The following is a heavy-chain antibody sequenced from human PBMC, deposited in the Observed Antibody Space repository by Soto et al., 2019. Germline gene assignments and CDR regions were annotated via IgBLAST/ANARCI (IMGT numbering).Heavy chain of an antibody. CDR1: GGSISSYY. CDR2: IYYSGST. J-gene: IGHJ4*02. Sequence: LSLTCTVSGGSISSYYWSWIRQPPGKGLEWIGYIYYSGSTNYNPSLKSRVTISVDTSKNQFSLKLSSVTAADTAVYYCARGSDYDYVWGSYRNPSFDYWGQGTLVTVSS. D-gene: IGHD3-16*02. CDR3: ARGSDYDYVWGSYRNPSFDY. V-gene: IGHV4-59*01.